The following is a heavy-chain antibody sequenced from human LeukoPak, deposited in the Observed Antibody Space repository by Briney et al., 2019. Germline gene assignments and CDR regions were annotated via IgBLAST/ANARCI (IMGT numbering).Heavy chain of an antibody. J-gene: IGHJ4*02. CDR1: GFIFSKAW. D-gene: IGHD3-16*01. CDR2: IKPKTDDGTT. CDR3: TSALNLVLGELLGY. Sequence: PGGSLRLSSAASGFIFSKAWMAWVRQAPGKGLEWVGHIKPKTDDGTTDYAAPVKGRFTISRDDSKSTLYLQMNSLNTEDTAVYFCTSALNLVLGELLGYWGQGTLVTVSS. V-gene: IGHV3-15*01.